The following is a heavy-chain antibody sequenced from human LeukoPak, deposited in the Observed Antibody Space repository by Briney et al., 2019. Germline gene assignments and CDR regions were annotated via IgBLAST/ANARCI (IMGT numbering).Heavy chain of an antibody. V-gene: IGHV4-59*01. CDR3: ARGHSFDY. CDR2: IYYSGST. J-gene: IGHJ4*02. CDR1: GGSISSYY. Sequence: SETLSLTCTVSGGSISSYYWSWIRQPPGKGLEWIGYIYYSGSTNYNPSLKSRVTISVDTSKNQFSLKLSSVTAADTAVYYCARGHSFDYWGQGTLVTVSS.